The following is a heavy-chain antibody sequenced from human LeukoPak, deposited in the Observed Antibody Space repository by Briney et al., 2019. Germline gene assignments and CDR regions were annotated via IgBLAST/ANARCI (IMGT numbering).Heavy chain of an antibody. CDR1: GFSFGTSG. Sequence: PGRSLRLSCAASGFSFGTSGMHWVRQAPGKGLEWVAVVWPDGTNKHYADSVKGRFTISRDNSRNTLYLQMSSLRVEDTAVYYCARYCSSTSCSHNAFDIWGQGTLVTVS. CDR2: VWPDGTNK. D-gene: IGHD2-2*01. CDR3: ARYCSSTSCSHNAFDI. J-gene: IGHJ3*02. V-gene: IGHV3-33*01.